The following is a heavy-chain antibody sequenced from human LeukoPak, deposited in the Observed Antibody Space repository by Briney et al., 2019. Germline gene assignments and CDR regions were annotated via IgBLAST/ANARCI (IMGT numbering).Heavy chain of an antibody. J-gene: IGHJ2*01. D-gene: IGHD6-13*01. V-gene: IGHV4-59*01. CDR1: GGSIRSYY. CDR2: IYYSGST. CDR3: ARVYYNSSYDYWYFAL. Sequence: SETLSLTCTVSGGSIRSYYWSWIRQPPGKGLEWIGYIYYSGSTNYNPSLKSRVTISVDTSKNQFSLKLSSVTAADTAVYYCARVYYNSSYDYWYFALWGRGTLVTVTS.